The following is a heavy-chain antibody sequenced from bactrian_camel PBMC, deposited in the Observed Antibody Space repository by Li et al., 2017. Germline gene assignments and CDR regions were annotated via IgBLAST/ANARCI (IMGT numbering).Heavy chain of an antibody. D-gene: IGHD1*01. V-gene: IGHV3S40*01. CDR1: GYKDYY. Sequence: VQLVESGGGEVQPGGSLKLSCVVSGYKDYYMAWFRQAPGNEREAVAAIHLGFGNRYYADSVKGRFTISRESGKNTVHLQMNSLMPEDSGIYHCAGDRSYYCVKGDRSPWVERGRGTQVTV. CDR2: IHLGFGNR. J-gene: IGHJ4*01.